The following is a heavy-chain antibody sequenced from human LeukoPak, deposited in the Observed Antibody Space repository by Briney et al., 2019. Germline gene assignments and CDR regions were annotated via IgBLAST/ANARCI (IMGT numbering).Heavy chain of an antibody. Sequence: SETLSLTCTVSGGSVSSGSYYWSWIRQPPGKGLEWIGYIYYSGSTNYNPSLKSRVTISVDRSKNQFSLKLSSVTAADTAVYYCARAPYGDEYYFDYWGQGTLVTVSS. CDR1: GGSVSSGSYY. CDR2: IYYSGST. V-gene: IGHV4-61*01. D-gene: IGHD4-17*01. CDR3: ARAPYGDEYYFDY. J-gene: IGHJ4*02.